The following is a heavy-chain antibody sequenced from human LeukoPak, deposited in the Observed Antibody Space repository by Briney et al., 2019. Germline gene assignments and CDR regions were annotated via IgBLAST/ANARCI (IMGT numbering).Heavy chain of an antibody. J-gene: IGHJ6*03. CDR1: GGSFSGYY. CDR2: INHSGST. V-gene: IGHV4-34*01. Sequence: PSETLSLTCAVYGGSFSGYYWSWIRQPPGKGLEWIGEINHSGSTNYNPSLTSRVTISVDTSKNQFSVKLSSVTAADTAVYYCARAPRIAARPRDRYMDVWGKGTTVTVSS. D-gene: IGHD6-6*01. CDR3: ARAPRIAARPRDRYMDV.